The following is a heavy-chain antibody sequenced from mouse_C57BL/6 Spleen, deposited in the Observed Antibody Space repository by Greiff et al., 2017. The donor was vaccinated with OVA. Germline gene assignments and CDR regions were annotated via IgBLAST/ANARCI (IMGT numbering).Heavy chain of an antibody. V-gene: IGHV1-62-2*01. D-gene: IGHD2-4*01. CDR2: FYPGSGSI. CDR1: GYTFTEYT. CDR3: ARHEDGGYDYDDYFDY. Sequence: QVQLQQSGAELVKPGASVKLSCKASGYTFTEYTIHWVKQRSGQGLEWIGWFYPGSGSIKYNEKFKDKATLTADKSSSTVYMELSRLTSEDSAVYFCARHEDGGYDYDDYFDYWGQGTTLTVSS. J-gene: IGHJ2*01.